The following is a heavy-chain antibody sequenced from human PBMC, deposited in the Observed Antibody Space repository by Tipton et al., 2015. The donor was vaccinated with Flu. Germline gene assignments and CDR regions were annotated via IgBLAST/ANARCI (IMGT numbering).Heavy chain of an antibody. V-gene: IGHV4-59*01. CDR2: IDHSGST. CDR1: GGSISSYS. Sequence: TLSLTCTVSGGSISSYSWSWIRQPPGKGLEWIGQIDHSGSTKYNPSLKSRVTISVDTSKNNFSLKLTSVTAAATAIYYCARETSHYTSGWDWFDPWGRGTLVTVSS. D-gene: IGHD6-19*01. CDR3: ARETSHYTSGWDWFDP. J-gene: IGHJ5*02.